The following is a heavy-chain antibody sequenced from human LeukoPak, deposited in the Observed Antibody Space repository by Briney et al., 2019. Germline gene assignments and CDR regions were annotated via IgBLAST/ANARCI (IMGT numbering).Heavy chain of an antibody. D-gene: IGHD4-17*01. CDR3: AKEIWPTVTTPGRTYFDY. J-gene: IGHJ4*02. Sequence: GGSLRLSCAASRVTFSRYGMRWVRQAPGKGLEWVAFIRYEGYNKYYAESVKGRFPISRDNSKNTLYLQMNSLRAEDTAVYYCAKEIWPTVTTPGRTYFDYWGQGTLVTVSS. CDR1: RVTFSRYG. CDR2: IRYEGYNK. V-gene: IGHV3-30*02.